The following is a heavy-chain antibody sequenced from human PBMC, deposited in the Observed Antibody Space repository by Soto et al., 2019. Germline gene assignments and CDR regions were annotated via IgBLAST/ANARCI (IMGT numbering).Heavy chain of an antibody. V-gene: IGHV3-23*01. J-gene: IGHJ1*01. CDR1: VFTFSSYA. CDR2: ISGSGDST. CDR3: AKGVPGIAVAGTGYFQH. D-gene: IGHD6-19*01. Sequence: SGGSLRLSCAASVFTFSSYAMSWVRQAPGKGLEWVSGISGSGDSTYYADSVKGRFTISRDNSKNTLYLQMNSLRAEDTAVYYCAKGVPGIAVAGTGYFQHWGQGTLVTVS.